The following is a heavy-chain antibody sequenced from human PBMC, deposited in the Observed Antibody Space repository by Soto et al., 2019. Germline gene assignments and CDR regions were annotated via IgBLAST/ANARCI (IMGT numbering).Heavy chain of an antibody. Sequence: QPGGSLRLSCAASGFTFSSYEMNWVRQAPGKGLEWVSYISRGGGTIHYADSVKGRFTISRDNAKSSLYLQMSSLRAEDTAVCYCARDHPSSGWVDYWGQGTLVTVSS. D-gene: IGHD6-19*01. J-gene: IGHJ4*02. CDR3: ARDHPSSGWVDY. CDR2: ISRGGGTI. CDR1: GFTFSSYE. V-gene: IGHV3-48*03.